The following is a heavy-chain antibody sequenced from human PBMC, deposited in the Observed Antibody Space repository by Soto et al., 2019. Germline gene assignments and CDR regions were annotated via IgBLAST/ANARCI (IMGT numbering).Heavy chain of an antibody. CDR1: GFTFTSYS. D-gene: IGHD5-12*01. CDR2: MSPDSGYI. J-gene: IGHJ4*02. Sequence: EVQLVESGGGLVKPGGSLRLSCAASGFTFTSYSMNWVRQAPGKGLEWVSYMSPDSGYIYYADSMKGGFTISRDNAKSSLYLQLDSLRAEDTAVYYCARGGTADPFDFWGQGTLVTVCS. V-gene: IGHV3-21*01. CDR3: ARGGTADPFDF.